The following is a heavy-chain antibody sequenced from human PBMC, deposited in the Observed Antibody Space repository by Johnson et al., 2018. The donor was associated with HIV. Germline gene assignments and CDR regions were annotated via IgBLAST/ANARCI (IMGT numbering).Heavy chain of an antibody. CDR2: IYSGGST. J-gene: IGHJ3*02. Sequence: VQLVESGGGLIQPGGSLRLSCAASGFTVSSNYMSWVRQAPGKGLEWVSVIYSGGSTYYTDSVKGRFTISRDNSKNTLYLQMNNLRTEDTAVFYCARARAGAFDIWGQGTVVTVSS. CDR3: ARARAGAFDI. D-gene: IGHD6-19*01. V-gene: IGHV3-53*01. CDR1: GFTVSSNY.